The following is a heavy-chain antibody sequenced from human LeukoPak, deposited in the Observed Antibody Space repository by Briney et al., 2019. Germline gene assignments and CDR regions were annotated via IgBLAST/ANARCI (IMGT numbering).Heavy chain of an antibody. D-gene: IGHD7-27*01. Sequence: SETLSLTCTVSGVSITTYYWSWIRQPPGKGLEWIGYISYSGSTNYNPSLKSRVTISVDTKQFSLKLSSVTAADTAVYYCAREHPGAFDIWGQGTMVTVSS. CDR1: GVSITTYY. CDR2: ISYSGST. V-gene: IGHV4-59*01. J-gene: IGHJ3*02. CDR3: AREHPGAFDI.